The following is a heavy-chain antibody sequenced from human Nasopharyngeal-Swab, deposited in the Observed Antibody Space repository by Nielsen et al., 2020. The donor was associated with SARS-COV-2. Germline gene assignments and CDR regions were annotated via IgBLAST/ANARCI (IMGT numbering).Heavy chain of an antibody. CDR2: ISGSGDTT. CDR1: GGSFSGHQ. Sequence: ETLSLTCAVYGGSFSGHQWSWVRQAPGKGLEWVSIISGSGDTTYYADSVNDRFTISRDNSKNTLYLQMNSLRVEDTALYYCAKAPYLRGLDVWGQGTTVTVSS. CDR3: AKAPYLRGLDV. V-gene: IGHV3-23*01. D-gene: IGHD2-21*01. J-gene: IGHJ6*02.